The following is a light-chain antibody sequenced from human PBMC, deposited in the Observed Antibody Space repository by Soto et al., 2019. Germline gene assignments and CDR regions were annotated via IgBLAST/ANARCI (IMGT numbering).Light chain of an antibody. CDR2: TAS. V-gene: IGKV1-39*01. Sequence: DIQMTQSPSSLSASVGDRVTISCRASQTISTHLNWYQQKRGRAPQLLIYTASSLQSGVPSRFSGSGSGTDFTLTISSLQPEDFATYYCEQSDIVPRTFGQGTKV. CDR3: EQSDIVPRT. J-gene: IGKJ1*01. CDR1: QTISTH.